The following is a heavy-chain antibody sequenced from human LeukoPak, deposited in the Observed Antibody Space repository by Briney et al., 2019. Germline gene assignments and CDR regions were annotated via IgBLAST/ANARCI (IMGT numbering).Heavy chain of an antibody. V-gene: IGHV3-33*01. J-gene: IGHJ3*02. CDR2: IWSHGNTT. CDR3: VRDDDYDDHNTFDM. D-gene: IGHD4-17*01. Sequence: GGSLRLSCAASGFVFSTYGMHWVRQAPGKGLEWVAVIWSHGNTTKYADSVTGRFTISRDKSKNTLSLEMNTVTAEDTAGYYCVRDDDYDDHNTFDMWGHGTMVTVSS. CDR1: GFVFSTYG.